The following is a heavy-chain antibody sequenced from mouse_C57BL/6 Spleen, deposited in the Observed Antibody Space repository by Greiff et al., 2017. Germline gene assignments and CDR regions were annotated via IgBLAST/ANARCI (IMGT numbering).Heavy chain of an antibody. CDR1: GFTFSDYY. D-gene: IGHD1-1*01. CDR3: ARPVSSYGYFDV. CDR2: ISNGGGST. J-gene: IGHJ1*03. V-gene: IGHV5-12*01. Sequence: EVQLVESGGGLVQPGGSLKLSCAASGFTFSDYYMYWVRQTPEKRLEWVAYISNGGGSTYYPDTVKGRFTISRDNAKNTLYLQMSRLKSEDTAMYCCARPVSSYGYFDVWGTGTTVTVYS.